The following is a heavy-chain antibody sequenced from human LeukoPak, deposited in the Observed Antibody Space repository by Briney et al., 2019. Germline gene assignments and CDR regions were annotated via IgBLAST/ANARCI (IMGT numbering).Heavy chain of an antibody. Sequence: SETLSLTCTVSGGSISSYYWSWIRQPPGKGLEWIGYIYYSGSTNYNPSLKSRVTISVDTSKNQFSLKLSSVTAADTAVYYCASGIVGADAVFDYWGRGTLVTVSS. D-gene: IGHD1-26*01. CDR2: IYYSGST. CDR3: ASGIVGADAVFDY. V-gene: IGHV4-59*01. CDR1: GGSISSYY. J-gene: IGHJ2*01.